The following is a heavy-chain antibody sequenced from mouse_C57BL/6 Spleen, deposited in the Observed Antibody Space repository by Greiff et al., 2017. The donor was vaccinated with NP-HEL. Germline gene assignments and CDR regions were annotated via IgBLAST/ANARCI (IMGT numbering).Heavy chain of an antibody. V-gene: IGHV1-15*01. J-gene: IGHJ2*01. CDR1: GYTFTDYE. CDR3: TRPGGEDY. CDR2: IDPETGGT. D-gene: IGHD3-2*02. Sequence: QVHVKQSGAELVRPGASVTLSCKASGYTFTDYEMHWVKQTPVHGLEWIGAIDPETGGTAYNQKFKGKAILTADKSSSTAYMELRSLTSEDSAVYCCTRPGGEDYWGQGTTLTVSS.